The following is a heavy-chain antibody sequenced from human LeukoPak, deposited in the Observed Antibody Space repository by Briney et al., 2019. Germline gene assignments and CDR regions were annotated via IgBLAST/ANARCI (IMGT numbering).Heavy chain of an antibody. Sequence: SETLSLTCTVSGGSISSYYWSWIRQPPGKGLEWIGYIYYGGSTNYNPSLKSRVTISVDTSKNQFSLKLSSVTAADTAVYYCARGGMAFDYWGQGTLVTVSS. D-gene: IGHD3-16*01. CDR1: GGSISSYY. V-gene: IGHV4-59*01. CDR2: IYYGGST. J-gene: IGHJ4*02. CDR3: ARGGMAFDY.